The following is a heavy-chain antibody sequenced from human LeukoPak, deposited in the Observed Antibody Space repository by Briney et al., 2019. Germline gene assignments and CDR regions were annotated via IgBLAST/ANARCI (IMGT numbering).Heavy chain of an antibody. Sequence: PSETLSLTCTVSGGSICSYYWSWIRQTPGKGLEWIGYIYYSGSTNYNPSLKSRVTISVDTSKNQFSLKLSSVTAADTAVYYCARDHFWSGYYKQDYYYYMDVWGKGTTVTVSS. J-gene: IGHJ6*03. D-gene: IGHD3-3*02. V-gene: IGHV4-59*01. CDR3: ARDHFWSGYYKQDYYYYMDV. CDR1: GGSICSYY. CDR2: IYYSGST.